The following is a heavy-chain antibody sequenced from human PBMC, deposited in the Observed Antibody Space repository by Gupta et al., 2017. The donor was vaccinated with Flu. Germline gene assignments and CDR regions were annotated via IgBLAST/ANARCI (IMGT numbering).Heavy chain of an antibody. CDR2: NNPNSGGT. CDR3: ARVQYCSTTSCYEPFDS. D-gene: IGHD2-2*01. CDR1: Y. J-gene: IGHJ4*02. Sequence: YIHWVRQAPGQGLEWMGRNNPNSGGTKYAQKFQGRVTMTSDTSISTAYMELTTLRSDDTAVYYCARVQYCSTTSCYEPFDSWGQGTQVSVSS. V-gene: IGHV1-2*06.